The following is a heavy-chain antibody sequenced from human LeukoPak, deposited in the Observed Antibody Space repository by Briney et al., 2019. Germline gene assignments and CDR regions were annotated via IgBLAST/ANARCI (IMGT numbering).Heavy chain of an antibody. V-gene: IGHV3-74*01. D-gene: IGHD1-26*01. J-gene: IGHJ3*02. CDR3: ARGGSPPEALGDTFDI. CDR2: IMIDGSNT. CDR1: GFTFSSYW. Sequence: GGSLRLSCAASGFTFSSYWMHWVRQAPGKGLVWVSRIMIDGSNTNSADSVKGRFTISRDNAKNTLYLQMNSLRAEDTAVYYCARGGSPPEALGDTFDIWGQGTMVSVSS.